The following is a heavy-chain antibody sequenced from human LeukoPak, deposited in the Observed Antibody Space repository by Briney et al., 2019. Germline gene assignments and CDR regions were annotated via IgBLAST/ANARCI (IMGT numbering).Heavy chain of an antibody. CDR1: GGSIRSSSYY. D-gene: IGHD3-22*01. CDR2: IYYSGST. J-gene: IGHJ4*02. V-gene: IGHV4-39*07. CDR3: ARGSGITYYYDSSYQN. Sequence: PSETLSLTCTVSGGSIRSSSYYWGWIRQPPGKGLEWIGSIYYSGSTYYNPSLKSRVTISVDTSKNQFSLKLSSVTAADTAVYYCARGSGITYYYDSSYQNWGQGTLVTVSS.